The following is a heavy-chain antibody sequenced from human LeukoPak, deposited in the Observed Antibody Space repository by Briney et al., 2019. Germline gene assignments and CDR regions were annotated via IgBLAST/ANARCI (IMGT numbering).Heavy chain of an antibody. V-gene: IGHV3-33*01. J-gene: IGHJ4*01. CDR3: ARAPYTSSWFDH. CDR2: IWYNGGNT. D-gene: IGHD6-13*01. Sequence: GGSLRLSCAASGFTFSNYAMHWVRQAPGKGLEWVAFIWYNGGNTYYADSVKGRFTISRDNSKNTLSLQMNSLRAEDTAVYYWARAPYTSSWFDHWGQGTLVTVSS. CDR1: GFTFSNYA.